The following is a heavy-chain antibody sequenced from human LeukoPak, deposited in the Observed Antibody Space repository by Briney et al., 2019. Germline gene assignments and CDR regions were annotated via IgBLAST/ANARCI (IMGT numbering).Heavy chain of an antibody. V-gene: IGHV1-69*05. D-gene: IGHD2-2*01. Sequence: ASVKVSCKASGGTFSSYAISWVRQAPGQGLEWMGGIIPIFGTANYAQKFQGRVTITTDESTSTAYMELSSLRSEDTAVYYCARTSRKYCSSTSCYDVYFDYWGQGTLVTVYS. CDR2: IIPIFGTA. CDR3: ARTSRKYCSSTSCYDVYFDY. CDR1: GGTFSSYA. J-gene: IGHJ4*02.